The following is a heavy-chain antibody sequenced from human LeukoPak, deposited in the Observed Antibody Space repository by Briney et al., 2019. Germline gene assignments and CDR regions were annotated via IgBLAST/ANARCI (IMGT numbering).Heavy chain of an antibody. V-gene: IGHV3-33*01. CDR3: ARDPWSGSYGFDY. CDR1: GFTFSTYG. Sequence: PGGSLRLSCAASGFTFSTYGMHWVRQAPGKGLEWVAAVWYGGSRQYYADSVRGRFTISRDDSRSTLYLQMNSLRVEDTAVYYCARDPWSGSYGFDYLGQGTRVSVSS. J-gene: IGHJ4*02. CDR2: VWYGGSRQ. D-gene: IGHD1-26*01.